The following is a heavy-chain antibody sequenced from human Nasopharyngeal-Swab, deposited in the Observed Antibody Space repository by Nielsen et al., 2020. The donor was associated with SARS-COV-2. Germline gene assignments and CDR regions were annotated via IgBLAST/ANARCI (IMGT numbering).Heavy chain of an antibody. Sequence: GESLKISCAASGFTFSSYSMNWVRQAPGKGLEWVSSISSSSSYIYYADSVKGRFTISRDNAKNSLYLQMNGLRAEDTAVYYCARERGLWFGELLRDYYYYMDVWGKGTTVTVSS. CDR3: ARERGLWFGELLRDYYYYMDV. D-gene: IGHD3-10*01. V-gene: IGHV3-21*01. CDR2: ISSSSSYI. CDR1: GFTFSSYS. J-gene: IGHJ6*03.